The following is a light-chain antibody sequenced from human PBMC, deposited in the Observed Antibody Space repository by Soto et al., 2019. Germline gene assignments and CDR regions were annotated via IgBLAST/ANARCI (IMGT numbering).Light chain of an antibody. CDR3: QQSYSTLDYT. J-gene: IGKJ2*01. V-gene: IGKV1-39*01. CDR2: AAS. CDR1: QRISNY. Sequence: DIQMTQSPSSLSASVGDRVTITCRASQRISNYLNWYQHKPGKAPRLLIYAASSLQSGVPSRFSGSGYGTDFTLTISSLQPEDFATYYCQQSYSTLDYTFGQGTKVEIE.